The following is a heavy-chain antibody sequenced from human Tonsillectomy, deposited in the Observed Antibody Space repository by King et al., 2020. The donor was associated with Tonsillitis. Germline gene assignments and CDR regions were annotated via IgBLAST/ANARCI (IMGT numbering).Heavy chain of an antibody. J-gene: IGHJ3*02. CDR2: ISYDGSNK. CDR1: GFTFSSYA. CDR3: AREGIHSAAGTNAFDI. V-gene: IGHV3-30-3*01. Sequence: VQLVESGGGVVQPGRSLRLSCAASGFTFSSYAMHWVRQAPGKGLEWVAVISYDGSNKYYADSVKGRFTISRDNSKKTLYLQMNSLRAEDTAVYYCAREGIHSAAGTNAFDIWGQGTMVTVSS. D-gene: IGHD6-13*01.